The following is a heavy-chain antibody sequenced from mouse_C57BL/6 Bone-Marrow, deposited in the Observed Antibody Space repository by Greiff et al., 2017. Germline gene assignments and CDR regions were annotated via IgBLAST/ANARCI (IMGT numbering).Heavy chain of an antibody. CDR2: ISSGSSTI. CDR3: ARPLDY. CDR1: GFTFSDSG. Sequence: EVKLVESGGGLVKPGGSLKLSCAASGFTFSDSGMHWVRQAPEKGLEWVAYISSGSSTIYYADTVKGRFTISRDNAKNTLFLQMTSLRSEDTAMYYCARPLDYWGQGTTLTVSS. J-gene: IGHJ2*01. V-gene: IGHV5-17*01.